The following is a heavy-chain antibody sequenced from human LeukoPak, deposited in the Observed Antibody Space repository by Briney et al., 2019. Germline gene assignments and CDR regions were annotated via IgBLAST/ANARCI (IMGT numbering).Heavy chain of an antibody. Sequence: ASVKVSCKASGYTFTSYYMHWARQAPGQGLEWMGIINPSGGSTSYAQKFQGRVTMTRDTSTSTVYMELSSLRSEDTAVYYCARDGYSSSSAPSLGYFDYWGQGTLVTVSS. CDR2: INPSGGST. CDR1: GYTFTSYY. J-gene: IGHJ4*02. D-gene: IGHD6-6*01. V-gene: IGHV1-46*01. CDR3: ARDGYSSSSAPSLGYFDY.